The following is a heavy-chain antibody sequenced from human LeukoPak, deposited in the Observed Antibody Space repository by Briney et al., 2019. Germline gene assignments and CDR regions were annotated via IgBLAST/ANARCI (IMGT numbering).Heavy chain of an antibody. J-gene: IGHJ4*02. D-gene: IGHD7-27*01. V-gene: IGHV1-69*01. Sequence: SVKVSCKASGGSFSRYAISWVRQAPGQGLEWMGGIIPIFGTANYAQKFQGRVTITADESTSTAYMELSSLRSEDTAVYYCARGGDWGQESDDYWGQGTLVTVSS. CDR2: IIPIFGTA. CDR3: ARGGDWGQESDDY. CDR1: GGSFSRYA.